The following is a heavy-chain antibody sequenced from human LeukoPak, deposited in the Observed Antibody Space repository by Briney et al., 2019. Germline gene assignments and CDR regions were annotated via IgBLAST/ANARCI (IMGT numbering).Heavy chain of an antibody. V-gene: IGHV1-18*01. CDR1: GYTFTSYG. D-gene: IGHD1-26*01. J-gene: IGHJ4*02. CDR3: ARELEGADYFDY. Sequence: GASAKVSCKASGYTFTSYGISWVRQAPGQGLEWMGWISAYNGNTNYAQQLQGRVTMTTDTSTSTAYMELRSLRSDDTAVYYCARELEGADYFDYWGQGTLVTVSS. CDR2: ISAYNGNT.